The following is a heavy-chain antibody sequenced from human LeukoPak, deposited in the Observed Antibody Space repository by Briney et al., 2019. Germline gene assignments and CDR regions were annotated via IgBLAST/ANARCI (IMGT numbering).Heavy chain of an antibody. CDR2: ISAYNGNT. CDR3: ARGAYCSGGSCYQGGRHRFDY. J-gene: IGHJ4*02. Sequence: ASVKVSCKASGYTFTSYGISWVRQAPGQGLEWMGWISAYNGNTNYAQKLQGRVTMTTDTSTSTAYMELRSLRSDDTAVYYCARGAYCSGGSCYQGGRHRFDYWGQGTLVTVSS. D-gene: IGHD2-15*01. V-gene: IGHV1-18*01. CDR1: GYTFTSYG.